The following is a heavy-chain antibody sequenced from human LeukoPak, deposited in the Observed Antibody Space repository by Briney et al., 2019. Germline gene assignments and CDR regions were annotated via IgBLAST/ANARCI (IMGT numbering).Heavy chain of an antibody. CDR3: AKRGNPAVGHHYLDV. V-gene: IGHV3-23*01. CDR2: ITLSGGST. D-gene: IGHD2-2*01. J-gene: IGHJ6*03. CDR1: GFTFSSYD. Sequence: GGSLRLSCAASGFTFSSYDMSWVRQAPGKGLEWVSSITLSGGSTFYADSVKGRFTISRDNSKNTLYLQMNSLGAEDTAVYYCAKRGNPAVGHHYLDVWGEGTTVTVSS.